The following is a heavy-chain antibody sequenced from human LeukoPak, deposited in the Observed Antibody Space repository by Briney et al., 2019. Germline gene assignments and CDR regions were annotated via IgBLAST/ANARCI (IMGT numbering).Heavy chain of an antibody. CDR3: ARDRPGYCTIGVCYAPLHY. D-gene: IGHD2-8*01. J-gene: IGHJ4*02. Sequence: PGGSLRLSCAASGFTFSSYSMNWVRQAPGKGLEWVSSISSSSSYVYYADSVKGRFTISRDNAKNSLYLQMNSLRAEDTAVYYCARDRPGYCTIGVCYAPLHYWGQGTLVTVSS. V-gene: IGHV3-21*01. CDR1: GFTFSSYS. CDR2: ISSSSSYV.